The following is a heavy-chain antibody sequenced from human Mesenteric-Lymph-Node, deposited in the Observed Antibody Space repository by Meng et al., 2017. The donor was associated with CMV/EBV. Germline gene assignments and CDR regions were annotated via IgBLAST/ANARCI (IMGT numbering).Heavy chain of an antibody. CDR1: GFTFSSYG. J-gene: IGHJ4*02. CDR2: IRYDGSNK. D-gene: IGHD6-13*01. Sequence: GESLKISCAASGFTFSSYGMHWVRQAPGKGLEWVAFIRYDGSNKYYADSVKGRFTISRDNSKNTLYLQMNSLRAEDTAVYYCARGWYSSRRGGSSLDYWGQGTLVTVSS. V-gene: IGHV3-30*02. CDR3: ARGWYSSRRGGSSLDY.